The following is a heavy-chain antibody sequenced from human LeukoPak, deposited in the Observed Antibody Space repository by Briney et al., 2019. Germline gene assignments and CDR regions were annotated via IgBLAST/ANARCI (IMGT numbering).Heavy chain of an antibody. CDR3: ARDYHDSSGPYYFDY. V-gene: IGHV1-2*06. J-gene: IGHJ4*02. D-gene: IGHD3-22*01. CDR1: GCTFTGYY. CDR2: INPNSGGT. Sequence: EASVTVSCKASGCTFTGYYMHWVRQAPGQGLEWMGRINPNSGGTNYAQKFQGRVTMTRDTSTSTVYMELSSLRSEDTAVYYCARDYHDSSGPYYFDYWGQGTLVTVSS.